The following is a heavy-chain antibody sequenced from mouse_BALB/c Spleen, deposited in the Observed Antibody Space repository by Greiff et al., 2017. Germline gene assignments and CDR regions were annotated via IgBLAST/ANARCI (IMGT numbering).Heavy chain of an antibody. CDR2: ISSGGSYT. V-gene: IGHV5-6*01. CDR3: ARPPDGYYYLDY. D-gene: IGHD2-3*01. Sequence: EVHLVESGGDLVKPGGSLKLSCAASGFTFSSYGMSWVRQTPDKRLEWVATISSGGSYTYYPDSVKGRFTISRDNAKNTLYLQMSSLKSEDTAMYYCARPPDGYYYLDYWGQGTTLTVSS. J-gene: IGHJ2*01. CDR1: GFTFSSYG.